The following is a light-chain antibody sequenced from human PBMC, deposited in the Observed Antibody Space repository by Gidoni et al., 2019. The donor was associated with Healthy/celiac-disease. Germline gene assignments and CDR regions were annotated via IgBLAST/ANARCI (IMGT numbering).Light chain of an antibody. V-gene: IGKV1-39*01. CDR2: AAS. J-gene: IGKJ4*01. CDR3: QQSYSTPLT. Sequence: DIQMTHSPSSLSASVGDRVTITCRGSHSISSYLNWYQQKPGKAPKLLIYAASSLQSGVPSRFSGSGSGTDFTLTISSLQPEDFATYYCQQSYSTPLTFGGGTKVEIK. CDR1: HSISSY.